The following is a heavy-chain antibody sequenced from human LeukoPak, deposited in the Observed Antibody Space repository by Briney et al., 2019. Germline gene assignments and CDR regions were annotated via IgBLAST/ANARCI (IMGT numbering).Heavy chain of an antibody. CDR2: IKADGSGT. V-gene: IGHV3-43*02. CDR1: GFTIGPYA. D-gene: IGHD2/OR15-2a*01. CDR3: ATWAFYHNLDV. Sequence: GGSLRLSCAASGFTIGPYAMYWVRQGPGRGLEWVSVIKADGSGTFYADSVRGRFTTSRDNSKNSLYLQMNSLTSEDTALYYCATWAFYHNLDVWGQGTTVSVSS. J-gene: IGHJ6*02.